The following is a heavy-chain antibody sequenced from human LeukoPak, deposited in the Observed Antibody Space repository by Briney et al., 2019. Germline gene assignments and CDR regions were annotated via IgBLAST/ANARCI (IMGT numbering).Heavy chain of an antibody. V-gene: IGHV4-34*01. CDR2: INHSGST. CDR1: GGSFSGYY. J-gene: IGHJ4*02. CDR3: AIHDYGDYGVNY. Sequence: SETLSLTCAVYGGSFSGYYWSWIRQPPGKGLEWIGEINHSGSTNYNPSLKSRVTISVDTSKNQFSLKLSSVTAADTAVYYCAIHDYGDYGVNYWGQGTLVTVTS. D-gene: IGHD4-17*01.